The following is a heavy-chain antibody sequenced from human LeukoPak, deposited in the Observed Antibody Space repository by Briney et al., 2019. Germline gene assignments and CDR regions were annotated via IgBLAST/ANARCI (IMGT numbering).Heavy chain of an antibody. J-gene: IGHJ6*03. CDR3: AKDGVYSGSYVFYYYYMDV. CDR1: GFTFSSYG. D-gene: IGHD1-26*01. V-gene: IGHV3-23*01. CDR2: ISGSGGST. Sequence: PGGSLRLSCAASGFTFSSYGMSWVRQAPGKGLEWVSAISGSGGSTYYADSVKGRFTISRDNSKNTLYLQMNSLRAEDTAVYYCAKDGVYSGSYVFYYYYMDVWGKGTTVTISS.